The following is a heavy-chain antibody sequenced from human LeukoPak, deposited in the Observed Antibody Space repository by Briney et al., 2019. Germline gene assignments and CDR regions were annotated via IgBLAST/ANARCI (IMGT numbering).Heavy chain of an antibody. CDR1: GFSFSTHW. V-gene: IGHV3-74*01. CDR2: IKSDGSAT. J-gene: IGHJ4*02. Sequence: QPGGSLRLSCAASGFSFSTHWMHWVRQAPGKGLVYVAQIKSDGSATAYADSVKGRFTISRDNANNTLYLEMSSLRAEDTAVYYCGSLTVVARDHWGQGTLVTVSS. CDR3: GSLTVVARDH. D-gene: IGHD3-22*01.